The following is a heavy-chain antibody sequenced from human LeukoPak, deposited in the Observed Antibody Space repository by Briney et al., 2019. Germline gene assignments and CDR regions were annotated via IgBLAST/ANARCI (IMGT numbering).Heavy chain of an antibody. CDR1: GFTFNDYY. V-gene: IGHV3-11*01. CDR3: ATDGAGFDT. CDR2: INIGGTNT. J-gene: IGHJ5*02. Sequence: GGSLRLSCAASGFTFNDYYMSWLRQAPGKGLEWLSYINIGGTNTHYADSVKGRFTISRDNAKKSLYLEMDNLRAEDTAVYYCATDGAGFDTWGQGVLVTVSS.